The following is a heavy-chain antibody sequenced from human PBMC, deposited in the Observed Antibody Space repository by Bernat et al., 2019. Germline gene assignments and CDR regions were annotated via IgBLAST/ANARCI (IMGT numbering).Heavy chain of an antibody. CDR3: ARDRGGCGGDYYPPTDWYFDL. J-gene: IGHJ2*01. D-gene: IGHD2-21*02. Sequence: QVQLVQSGAEVKKPGSSVKVSCKASGGTFSSYAISWVRQAPGQGLEWMGRIIPILGIANYAQKFQGRVTITADKSTSTAYMELSSLRSEDTAVYYCARDRGGCGGDYYPPTDWYFDLWGRGTLVTVSS. CDR1: GGTFSSYA. CDR2: IIPILGIA. V-gene: IGHV1-69*04.